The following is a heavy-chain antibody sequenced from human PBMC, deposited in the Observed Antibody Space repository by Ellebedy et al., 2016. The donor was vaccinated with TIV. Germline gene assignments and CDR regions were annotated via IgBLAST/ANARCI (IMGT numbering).Heavy chain of an antibody. Sequence: LSLTCAASGFSFSSYSMNWVRQAPGKELEWLSFISTGGDHINYADSVKGRFSISRDNAKNTLYLQMNSLRAEDTAVYYCAREWVKYGIHLDVWGQGTTVTVSS. CDR2: ISTGGDHI. CDR1: GFSFSSYS. D-gene: IGHD4-17*01. J-gene: IGHJ6*02. CDR3: AREWVKYGIHLDV. V-gene: IGHV3-21*05.